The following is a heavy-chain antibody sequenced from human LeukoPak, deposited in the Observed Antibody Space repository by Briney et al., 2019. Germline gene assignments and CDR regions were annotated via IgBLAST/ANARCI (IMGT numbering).Heavy chain of an antibody. CDR2: ISGDGGST. D-gene: IGHD2-21*02. J-gene: IGHJ4*02. CDR1: GFTFDDYA. CDR3: AKDIRYCGDDCYGDRTFDY. V-gene: IGHV3-43*02. Sequence: GGSLRLSCAASGFTFDDYAMHWVRQAPGKGLEWVSLISGDGGSTYYADSVKGRFTISRDNSKNSLYLQMNSLRTEDTALYYCAKDIRYCGDDCYGDRTFDYWGQGTLVTVSS.